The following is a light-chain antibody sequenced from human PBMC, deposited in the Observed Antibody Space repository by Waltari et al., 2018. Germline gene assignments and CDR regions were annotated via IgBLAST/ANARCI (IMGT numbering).Light chain of an antibody. V-gene: IGLV2-14*03. CDR1: SRDGGKYNH. CDR2: DVT. Sequence: QSALTQPASVSGSPGPSVTISCPGTSRDGGKYNHVSWYQQLPGKAPKLIIFDVTKRPSGVSNRFSGSKSGNTASLTISGLQADDEAEYYCSSFTGSTSPYVFGTGTKVTVL. CDR3: SSFTGSTSPYV. J-gene: IGLJ1*01.